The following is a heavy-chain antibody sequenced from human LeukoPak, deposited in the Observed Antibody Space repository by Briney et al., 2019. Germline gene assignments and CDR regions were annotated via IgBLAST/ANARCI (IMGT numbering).Heavy chain of an antibody. J-gene: IGHJ4*02. CDR1: GGSISSYY. D-gene: IGHD1-26*01. Sequence: IPSETLSLTCTVSGGSISSYYWGWIRQPPGKGLEWIGYIYYSGSTNYNPSLKSRVTISVDTSKNQFSLKLSSVTAADTAVYYCAVIVGATRGRGYFDYWGQGTLVTVSS. CDR2: IYYSGST. CDR3: AVIVGATRGRGYFDY. V-gene: IGHV4-59*01.